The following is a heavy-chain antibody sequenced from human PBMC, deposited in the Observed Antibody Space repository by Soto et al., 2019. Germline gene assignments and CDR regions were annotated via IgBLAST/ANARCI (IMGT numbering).Heavy chain of an antibody. D-gene: IGHD1-7*01. CDR1: GYTFTGYY. J-gene: IGHJ4*02. V-gene: IGHV1-2*02. Sequence: QVQLVQSGAEVKKSGASVKVSCKASGYTFTGYYIHWVRQAPGQGPEWMGEIGPNRGDTRYAQKFQGRVTLTRDTSITTVYMELSNLSPDDTAVYYCGRGRSGELVVFYWGQGTLVTVSS. CDR2: IGPNRGDT. CDR3: GRGRSGELVVFY.